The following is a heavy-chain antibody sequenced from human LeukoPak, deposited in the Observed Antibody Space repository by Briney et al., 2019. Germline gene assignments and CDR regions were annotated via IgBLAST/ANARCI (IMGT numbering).Heavy chain of an antibody. J-gene: IGHJ4*02. D-gene: IGHD2-2*01. V-gene: IGHV1-46*01. CDR1: GYTFTSYY. CDR2: INPSGGST. CDR3: ARAESPAAPFDY. Sequence: ASVTVSCKASGYTFTSYYMHWVRQAPGQGLEWMGIINPSGGSTSYAQKFQGRVTMTRDTSTSTVYMELSSLRSEDTAVYYCARAESPAAPFDYWGQGTLVTVSS.